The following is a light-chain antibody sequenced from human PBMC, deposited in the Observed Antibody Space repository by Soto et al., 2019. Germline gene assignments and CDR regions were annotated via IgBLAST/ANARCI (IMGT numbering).Light chain of an antibody. CDR1: QSVSSN. V-gene: IGKV3-15*01. Sequence: DIVLTQSPGTLSLSPGERATLSCRASQSVSSNLAWYRQKHGQAPRLLMYGASTRATSISDRFSGSVSGTEGTITISSLKSEDGSVYYCQQSNKWPLTFGGGTKVDIK. J-gene: IGKJ4*01. CDR3: QQSNKWPLT. CDR2: GAS.